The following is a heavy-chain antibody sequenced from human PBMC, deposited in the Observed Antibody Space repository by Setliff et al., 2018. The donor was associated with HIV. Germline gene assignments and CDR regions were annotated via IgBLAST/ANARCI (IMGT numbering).Heavy chain of an antibody. CDR3: VRQGLTMNRGVPAPILYYFDY. CDR1: GGSIISSSYY. J-gene: IGHJ4*02. CDR2: MYYRGTT. D-gene: IGHD3-10*01. Sequence: SETLSLTCTVSGGSIISSSYYWGWIRQPPGKGLEWIGTMYYRGTTYNNPSLKSRVTFSADTSKNQFSLNLNSVTATDTAVYYCVRQGLTMNRGVPAPILYYFDYWGQGILVTVS. V-gene: IGHV4-39*01.